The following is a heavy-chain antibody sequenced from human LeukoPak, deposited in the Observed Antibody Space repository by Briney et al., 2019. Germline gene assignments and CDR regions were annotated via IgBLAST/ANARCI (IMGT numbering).Heavy chain of an antibody. Sequence: GGSLRLSCAASGFTFSSYAMSWVRQAPGKGLEWVSAISGSGGSTYYADSVKGRFTISRDNSKNTLYLQMNSLRAEDTAVYYCATNIAVAGLHYENYWGQGTLVTVSS. V-gene: IGHV3-23*01. D-gene: IGHD6-19*01. CDR1: GFTFSSYA. J-gene: IGHJ4*02. CDR3: ATNIAVAGLHYENY. CDR2: ISGSGGST.